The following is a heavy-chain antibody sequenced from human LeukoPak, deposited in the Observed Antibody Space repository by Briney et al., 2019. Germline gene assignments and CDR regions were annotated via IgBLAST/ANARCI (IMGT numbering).Heavy chain of an antibody. D-gene: IGHD7-27*01. CDR2: IIPILGIA. CDR1: GGTFSSYA. J-gene: IGHJ4*02. V-gene: IGHV1-69*04. CDR3: ARDLRSETGDY. Sequence: SVKVSCKASGGTFSSYAISWVRQAPGQGLEWMGRIIPILGIANYAQKFQGRVTITADKSTSTAYMELSSLRSEDTAVYYCARDLRSETGDYWGQGTLVTVSS.